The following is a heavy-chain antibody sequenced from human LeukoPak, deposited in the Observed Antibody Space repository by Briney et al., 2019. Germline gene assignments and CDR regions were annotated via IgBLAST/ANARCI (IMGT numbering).Heavy chain of an antibody. CDR3: ARGGTTYDKSFDY. V-gene: IGHV4-4*07. CDR2: IYSSGST. CDR1: GGSISSYY. J-gene: IGHJ4*02. Sequence: SETLSLTCAVSGGSISSYYWSWIRQPAGKGLEWIGRIYSSGSTNYNPSLKSRVTMSVDTSKNQFSLKLTSVTAADTAVYYCARGGTTYDKSFDYWGQETLVTVSS. D-gene: IGHD3-22*01.